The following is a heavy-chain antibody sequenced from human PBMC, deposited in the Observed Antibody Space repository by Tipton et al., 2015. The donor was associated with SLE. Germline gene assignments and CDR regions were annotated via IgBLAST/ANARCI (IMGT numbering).Heavy chain of an antibody. J-gene: IGHJ3*02. CDR3: ARGLLRYFGGHAFDI. CDR2: FYYSGST. V-gene: IGHV4-59*11. D-gene: IGHD3-9*01. CDR1: GGSISSHY. Sequence: TLSLTCTVSGGSISSHYWSWIRQPPGKGLEWIGYFYYSGSTNYNPSLKSRVTISLDTSKNQFSLKLSSVTAADTAVYYCARGLLRYFGGHAFDIWGQGTMVTVSS.